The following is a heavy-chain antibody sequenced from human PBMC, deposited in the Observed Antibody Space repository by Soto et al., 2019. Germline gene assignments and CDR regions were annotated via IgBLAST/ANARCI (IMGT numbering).Heavy chain of an antibody. V-gene: IGHV6-1*01. D-gene: IGHD6-19*01. CDR2: TYYRSNWRH. CDR3: ARGVAGSGFDL. Sequence: SQTLSLTCAISGDSVSSNTAAWNWIRSSPSRGLEWLGRTYYRSNWRHDYAVSVKSRITVNPDTSKNHFSLQLNSVTPDDTAVYFCARGVAGSGFDLWGQGTLVTVSS. J-gene: IGHJ4*02. CDR1: GDSVSSNTAA.